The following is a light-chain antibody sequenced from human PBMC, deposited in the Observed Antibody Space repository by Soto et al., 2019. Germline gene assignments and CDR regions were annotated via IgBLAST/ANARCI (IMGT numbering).Light chain of an antibody. CDR3: QQYENRPPA. V-gene: IGKV1-33*01. J-gene: IGKJ5*01. CDR1: QDIANS. Sequence: DIQMNQSPSSLSASIGDRVILTCQASQDIANSLNWYQHKPGKAPKLLIYDASNLERGVRARFSGSGSGTDFISTISSLQTEDIATYYCQQYENRPPAIGQGTRLEIK. CDR2: DAS.